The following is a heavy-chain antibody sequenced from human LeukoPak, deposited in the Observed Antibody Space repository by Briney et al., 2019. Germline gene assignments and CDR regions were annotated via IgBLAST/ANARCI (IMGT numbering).Heavy chain of an antibody. D-gene: IGHD3-10*01. CDR3: AILERMVRGGLDY. CDR2: ITGSGTNT. Sequence: GGSLRLSCAASGFTFSSYAMSWVRQAPGKGLEWVSTITGSGTNTYYADSVKGRFTISRDNAKDSLYLQMNSLRAEDTAVYYCAILERMVRGGLDYWGQGIQVTVSS. CDR1: GFTFSSYA. V-gene: IGHV3-23*01. J-gene: IGHJ4*02.